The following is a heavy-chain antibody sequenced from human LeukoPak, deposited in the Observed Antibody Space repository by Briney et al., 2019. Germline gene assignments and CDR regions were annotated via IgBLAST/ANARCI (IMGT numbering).Heavy chain of an antibody. V-gene: IGHV3-30*18. CDR1: GFTFSSYG. D-gene: IGHD3-10*01. CDR2: ISYDGSNK. J-gene: IGHJ4*02. CDR3: AKDMYYYGSGSYPGFDY. Sequence: GGSLRLSCAASGFTFSSYGMHWDRQAPGKGLEWVAVISYDGSNKYYADSVKGRFTISRDNSKNSLYLQRNSLRAEDTAVYYCAKDMYYYGSGSYPGFDYWGQGTLVTVSS.